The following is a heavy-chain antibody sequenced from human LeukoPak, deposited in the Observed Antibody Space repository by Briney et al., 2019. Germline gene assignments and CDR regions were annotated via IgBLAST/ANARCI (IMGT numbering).Heavy chain of an antibody. CDR2: IYPGDSDT. V-gene: IGHV5-51*01. CDR1: GYSFTSCW. Sequence: GESLKISCKASGYSFTSCWIGWVRQMPGKGLEWMGIIYPGDSDTRYSPSFQGQVTISADKSVSTAYLRWSSLKASDTAMYYCAGLIIPTAPFDYWGQGTLVTVSS. CDR3: AGLIIPTAPFDY. D-gene: IGHD2/OR15-2a*01. J-gene: IGHJ4*02.